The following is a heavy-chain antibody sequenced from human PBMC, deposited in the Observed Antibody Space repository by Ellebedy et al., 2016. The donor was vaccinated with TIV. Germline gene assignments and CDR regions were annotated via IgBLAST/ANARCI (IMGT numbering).Heavy chain of an antibody. V-gene: IGHV3-30*03. Sequence: GESLRISCAASGFTFSHHHFHWVRQAPGKGLEWVAMISYDGGTKHYADAVKGRFTVSRDGSQSTVFLEMDSLTTEDTAVYFCARDRAISVDTDVWGKGTTVIVSS. CDR3: ARDRAISVDTDV. CDR2: ISYDGGTK. J-gene: IGHJ6*03. CDR1: GFTFSHHH.